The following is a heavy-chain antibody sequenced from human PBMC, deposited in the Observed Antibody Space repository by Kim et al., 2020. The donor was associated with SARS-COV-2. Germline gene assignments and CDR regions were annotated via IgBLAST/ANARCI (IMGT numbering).Heavy chain of an antibody. Sequence: SETLSLTCTVSGGSISSYYWSWIRQPPGKGLEWIGYIYYSGSTNYNPSLKSRVTISVDTSKNQFSLKLSSVTAADTAVYYCVRSGSYYNFLLYYFDYWG. D-gene: IGHD3-10*01. CDR1: GGSISSYY. J-gene: IGHJ4*01. CDR2: IYYSGST. CDR3: VRSGSYYNFLLYYFDY. V-gene: IGHV4-59*13.